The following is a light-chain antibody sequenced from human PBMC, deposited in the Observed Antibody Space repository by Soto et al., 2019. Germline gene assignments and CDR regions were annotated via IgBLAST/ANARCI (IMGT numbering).Light chain of an antibody. J-gene: IGLJ2*01. CDR3: GTWDSSLRVL. V-gene: IGLV1-51*02. CDR2: END. Sequence: QSALTQPPSVSAAPGQMVTISCSGSSSNIGNNYVSWFQQLPGAAPKLLIYENDKRPSGVPDRFSGSKSGTSATLGITGLQTGDEADYYCGTWDSSLRVLFGGGTKVTVL. CDR1: SSNIGNNY.